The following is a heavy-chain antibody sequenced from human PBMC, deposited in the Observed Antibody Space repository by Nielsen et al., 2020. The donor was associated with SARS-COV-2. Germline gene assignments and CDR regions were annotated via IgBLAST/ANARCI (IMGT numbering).Heavy chain of an antibody. V-gene: IGHV3-30-3*01. CDR2: ISYDGSNK. CDR3: ARGSSGWYVNWFDP. CDR1: GFTFSSYA. Sequence: GGSLRLSCAASGFTFSSYAMHWVRQAPGKGLEWVAVISYDGSNKYYADSVKGRFTISRDNSKNTLYLQMNSLRAEDTAVYYCARGSSGWYVNWFDPWGQGTLVTVSS. D-gene: IGHD6-19*01. J-gene: IGHJ5*02.